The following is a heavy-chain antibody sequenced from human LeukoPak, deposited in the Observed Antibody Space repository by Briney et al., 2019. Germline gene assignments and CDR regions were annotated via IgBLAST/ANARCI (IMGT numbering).Heavy chain of an antibody. CDR2: IYYSGST. V-gene: IGHV4-39*01. J-gene: IGHJ5*02. CDR3: ARHYYGSGSYYFNNWFDP. D-gene: IGHD3-10*01. Sequence: SETLSLTCTVSGGSISSSSYYWGWIRQPPGKGLEWIGSIYYSGSTYYNPSLKSRVTISVDTSKNQFSLKLSSVTAADTAVYYCARHYYGSGSYYFNNWFDPWGQGTLVTVSS. CDR1: GGSISSSSYY.